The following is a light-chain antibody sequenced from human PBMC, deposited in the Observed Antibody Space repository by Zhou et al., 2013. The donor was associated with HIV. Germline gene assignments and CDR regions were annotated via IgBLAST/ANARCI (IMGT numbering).Light chain of an antibody. Sequence: DVQMTQSPSTLSAFVGDRVTITCRASQSIGSWLAWYQHKPGKAPKLLLYKASTLETGVPSRFSGSGSGREFTLTISSLQPDDFATYYCQQYSDFLITFGQGTRLEVK. CDR1: QSIGSW. V-gene: IGKV1-5*03. J-gene: IGKJ5*01. CDR3: QQYSDFLIT. CDR2: KAS.